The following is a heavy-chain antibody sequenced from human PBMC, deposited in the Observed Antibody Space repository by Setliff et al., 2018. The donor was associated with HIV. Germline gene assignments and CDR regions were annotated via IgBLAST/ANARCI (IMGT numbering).Heavy chain of an antibody. CDR3: ARVRGSSYFGTFDY. V-gene: IGHV4-59*01. CDR2: IYYIGNT. J-gene: IGHJ4*02. Sequence: SETLSLTCAVSGGSINSYYWSWIRQPPGKGLEWIGYIYYIGNTNYNPSLKSRVTISVDTSKNQFSLKLSSVTAADTAVYYCARVRGSSYFGTFDYWGQGALVTVPQ. D-gene: IGHD1-26*01. CDR1: GGSINSYY.